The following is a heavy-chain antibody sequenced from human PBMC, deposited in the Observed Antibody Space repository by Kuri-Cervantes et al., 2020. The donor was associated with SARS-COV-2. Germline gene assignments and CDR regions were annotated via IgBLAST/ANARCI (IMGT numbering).Heavy chain of an antibody. D-gene: IGHD3-22*01. J-gene: IGHJ3*02. CDR3: AREAYNYYYDSSGYLLGGAFDI. CDR2: ISYDGSSK. Sequence: GESLKISCAASGFTFSSYAMHWVRQAPGKGLEWVAVISYDGSSKYYADSVKGRFTISRDNSKNTLYLQMNSLRAEDTAVYYCAREAYNYYYDSSGYLLGGAFDIWGQGTMVTVSS. CDR1: GFTFSSYA. V-gene: IGHV3-30-3*01.